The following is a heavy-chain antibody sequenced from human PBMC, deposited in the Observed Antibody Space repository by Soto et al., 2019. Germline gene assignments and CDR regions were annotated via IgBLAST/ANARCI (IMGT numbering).Heavy chain of an antibody. J-gene: IGHJ4*02. CDR3: ARTTTFDY. D-gene: IGHD1-1*01. Sequence: PSQTLSLTCAISGDSVSSYSSTWNWIRQSSSRGLEWLGRTYYRSKWYNDYAVYVKSRISINPDTSKNQFSLQLNSVTSEDTAVYYCARTTTFDYWGQGTLVTVSS. V-gene: IGHV6-1*01. CDR2: TYYRSKWYN. CDR1: GDSVSSYSST.